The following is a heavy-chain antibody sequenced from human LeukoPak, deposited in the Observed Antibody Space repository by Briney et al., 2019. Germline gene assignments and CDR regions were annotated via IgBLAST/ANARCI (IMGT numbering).Heavy chain of an antibody. Sequence: SETLSLTCTVSGGSISSYYWSWIRQPPGKGLERIGYIYYSGSTNYNPSLKSRVTISVDTSKNQFSLKLSSVTAADTAVYYCARGGGYSGYEPFDYWGQGTLVTVSS. V-gene: IGHV4-59*01. D-gene: IGHD5-12*01. CDR1: GGSISSYY. CDR3: ARGGGYSGYEPFDY. CDR2: IYYSGST. J-gene: IGHJ4*02.